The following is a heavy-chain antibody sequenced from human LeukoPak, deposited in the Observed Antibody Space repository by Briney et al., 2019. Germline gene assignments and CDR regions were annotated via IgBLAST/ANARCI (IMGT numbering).Heavy chain of an antibody. CDR3: ARVQRITIFGVVIGISWFDP. V-gene: IGHV4-4*07. D-gene: IGHD3-3*01. Sequence: SETLSLTCTVSGGSISSYYWSWIRQPAGKGLEWIGRIHTSGSTNYNPSLKSRVTMSVDTSKNQFSLKLSSVTAADTAVYYCARVQRITIFGVVIGISWFDPWGQGTLVTVSS. CDR1: GGSISSYY. J-gene: IGHJ5*02. CDR2: IHTSGST.